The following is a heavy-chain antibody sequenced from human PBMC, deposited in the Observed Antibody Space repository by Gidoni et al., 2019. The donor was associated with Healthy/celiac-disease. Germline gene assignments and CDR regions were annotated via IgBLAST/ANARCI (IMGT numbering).Heavy chain of an antibody. CDR2: IRSKANSYAT. V-gene: IGHV3-73*01. CDR1: GFTVSGYP. D-gene: IGHD3-10*01. CDR3: IVVRGADGVGNAFDI. Sequence: EVQLVESGGGLVQPGGSLKLSCAASGFTVSGYPMHWVRRASGKGLEWVGRIRSKANSYATAYAASVKGRFTISRDDSKNTAYLQMNSLKTEDTAVYYCIVVRGADGVGNAFDIWGQGTMVTVSS. J-gene: IGHJ3*02.